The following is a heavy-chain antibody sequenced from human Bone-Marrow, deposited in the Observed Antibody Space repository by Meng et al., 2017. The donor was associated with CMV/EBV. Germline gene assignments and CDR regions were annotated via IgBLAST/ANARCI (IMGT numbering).Heavy chain of an antibody. CDR1: GGSISSSSYY. CDR3: ARKLPRYWYFDL. J-gene: IGHJ2*01. Sequence: SETLSLTCTVSGGSISSSSYYWGWIRQPPGKGLEWIGSIYHSGSTYYNPSLKSRVTISVDTSKNQFSLKLSSVTAADTAVYYCARKLPRYWYFDLWGRGTLVTVSS. V-gene: IGHV4-39*07. CDR2: IYHSGST. D-gene: IGHD2-15*01.